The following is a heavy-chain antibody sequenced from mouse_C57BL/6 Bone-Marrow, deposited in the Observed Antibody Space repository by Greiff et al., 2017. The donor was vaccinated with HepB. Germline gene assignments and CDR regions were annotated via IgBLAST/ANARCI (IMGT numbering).Heavy chain of an antibody. CDR1: GYTFTSYW. J-gene: IGHJ4*01. D-gene: IGHD1-1*02. CDR2: IYPGSGST. Sequence: VQLVESGAELVKPGASVKMSCKASGYTFTSYWITWVKQSPVQGLEWIGDIYPGSGSTNYNEKFKSKATLTVDTSSSTAYMQLSSLTSEDSAVYYCASGGYPYYAMDYWGQGTSVTVSS. CDR3: ASGGYPYYAMDY. V-gene: IGHV1-55*01.